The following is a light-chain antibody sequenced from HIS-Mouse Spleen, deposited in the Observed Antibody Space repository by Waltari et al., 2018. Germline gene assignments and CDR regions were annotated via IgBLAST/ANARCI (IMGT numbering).Light chain of an antibody. CDR3: QVWDSSSDNVV. Sequence: SYVLTQPPSVSVAPGKTARITRGGNNIGSKSVHWSQQKPGQAPLLGVYDDSDRPSGIPERFSGSNSGNTATLTISRVEAGDEADYYCQVWDSSSDNVVFGGGTKLTVL. V-gene: IGLV3-21*03. J-gene: IGLJ2*01. CDR1: NIGSKS. CDR2: DDS.